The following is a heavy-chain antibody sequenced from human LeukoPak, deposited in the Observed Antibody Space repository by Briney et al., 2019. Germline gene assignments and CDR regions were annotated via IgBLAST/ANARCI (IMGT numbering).Heavy chain of an antibody. Sequence: GGSLRLSCAASGFTFSRYWMHWVRQVPGKGLVWVSRVNPDGSSTTYADSVKGRFTSSRDNAKNTLYLQMNRLRAEDTAVYYCARGGSYGDDWGQGILVTVSS. CDR1: GFTFSRYW. D-gene: IGHD1-26*01. CDR2: VNPDGSST. CDR3: ARGGSYGDD. V-gene: IGHV3-74*01. J-gene: IGHJ4*02.